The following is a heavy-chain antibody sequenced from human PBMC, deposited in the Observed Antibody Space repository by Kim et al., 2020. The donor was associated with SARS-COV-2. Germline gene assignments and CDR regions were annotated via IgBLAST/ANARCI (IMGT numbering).Heavy chain of an antibody. V-gene: IGHV4-39*07. D-gene: IGHD3-9*01. Sequence: SLKSRVTISVDTSKNQFSLKLSSWTAADTAVYYWAREGIFSQGYYYGMDVWGQGTTVTVSS. J-gene: IGHJ6*02. CDR3: AREGIFSQGYYYGMDV.